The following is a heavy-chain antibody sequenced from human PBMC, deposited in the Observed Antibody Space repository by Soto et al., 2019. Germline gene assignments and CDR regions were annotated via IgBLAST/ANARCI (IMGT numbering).Heavy chain of an antibody. Sequence: QIQLEQSRPELRKPGASVKVSCKASGYIFSNFGISWVRQAPGQGLEWMGWISGYNDNTNYAQKFQDRLRITTDISTGTTYMELTTLRSEDTAVYYCAKDASSWFYYFYGMDVWGQGTTVTVSS. V-gene: IGHV1-18*01. J-gene: IGHJ6*02. CDR1: GYIFSNFG. CDR2: ISGYNDNT. D-gene: IGHD2-2*01. CDR3: AKDASSWFYYFYGMDV.